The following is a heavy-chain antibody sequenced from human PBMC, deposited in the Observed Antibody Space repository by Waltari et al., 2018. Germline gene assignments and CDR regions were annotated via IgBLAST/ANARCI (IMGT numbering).Heavy chain of an antibody. V-gene: IGHV4-38-2*01. Sequence: QVQLQESGPGLVKPSETLSLTCAVSGYSISRGYYWGWIRQPPGKGLEWIGRIYHSGSTYQNPSLKSRLTISLDTSKNQFSLKLSSVTATDTAVFYCARHPEQLVGYWYFDLWGRGTLVTVSS. J-gene: IGHJ2*01. CDR2: IYHSGST. CDR3: ARHPEQLVGYWYFDL. D-gene: IGHD6-6*01. CDR1: GYSISRGYY.